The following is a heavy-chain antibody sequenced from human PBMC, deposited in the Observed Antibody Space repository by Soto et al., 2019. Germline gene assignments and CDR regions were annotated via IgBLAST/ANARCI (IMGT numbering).Heavy chain of an antibody. CDR3: ARAMIVVPNDAFDI. CDR2: IIPIFGTA. V-gene: IGHV1-69*13. J-gene: IGHJ3*02. D-gene: IGHD3-22*01. CDR1: GGTFSSYA. Sequence: GASVKVSCKASGGTFSSYAISWVRQAPGQGLEWMGGIIPIFGTANYAQKFQGTVTITADESTSTAYMELSSLRSEDTAVYYCARAMIVVPNDAFDIWGQGTMVTVSS.